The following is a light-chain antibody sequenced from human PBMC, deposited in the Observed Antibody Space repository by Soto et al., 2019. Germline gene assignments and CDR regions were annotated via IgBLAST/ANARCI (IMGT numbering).Light chain of an antibody. J-gene: IGLJ3*02. Sequence: QSVLTRPPSASGTPGQRISISCSGSTSNIGSNSVHWYQQVPGTAPKLLIYSNNQRPSGVPDRFSGSKSGTSASLAISGLRSEDEADYYCAAWDDRLNNWVFGGGTKLTVL. CDR2: SNN. CDR3: AAWDDRLNNWV. V-gene: IGLV1-47*02. CDR1: TSNIGSNS.